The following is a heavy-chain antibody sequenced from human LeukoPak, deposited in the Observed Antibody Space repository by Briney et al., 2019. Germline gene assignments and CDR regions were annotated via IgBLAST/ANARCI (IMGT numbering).Heavy chain of an antibody. J-gene: IGHJ4*02. V-gene: IGHV1-69*13. CDR2: IIPIFGTA. D-gene: IGHD2-15*01. CDR1: GGTFSSYA. CDR3: ARAGGYCSGDSCTEFDY. Sequence: GASVKVSCKASGGTFSSYAISWVRQAPGQGLKWMGGIIPIFGTANYAQKFQGRVTITADESTSTAYMELSSLRSEDTAVYYCARAGGYCSGDSCTEFDYWGQGTLVTVSS.